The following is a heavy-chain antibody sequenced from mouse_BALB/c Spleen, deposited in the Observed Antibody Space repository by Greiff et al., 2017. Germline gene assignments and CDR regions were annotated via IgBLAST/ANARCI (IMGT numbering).Heavy chain of an antibody. CDR3: TRDLYYYGSRYYAMDD. J-gene: IGHJ4*01. CDR1: GFTFSSYT. D-gene: IGHD1-1*01. V-gene: IGHV5-6-4*01. CDR2: ISSGGSYT. Sequence: EVKLVESGGGLVKPGGSLKLSCAASGFTFSSYTMSWVRQTPEKRLEWVATISSGGSYTYYPDSVKGRFTISRDNAKNTLYLQMSSLKSEDTAMYYCTRDLYYYGSRYYAMDDWGQGTSVTVSS.